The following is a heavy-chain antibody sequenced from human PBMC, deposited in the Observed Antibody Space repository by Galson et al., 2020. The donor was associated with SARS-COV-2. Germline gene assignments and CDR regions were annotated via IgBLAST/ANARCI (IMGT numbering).Heavy chain of an antibody. CDR3: ARDLSRLGYCSGGSCYSNYYYDYGMDV. Sequence: GGSLRLSCAASGFTFSSYSMNWVRQAPGKGLEWVSSISSSSSYIYYADSVKGRFTISRDNAKNSLYLQMNSLRAEDTAVYYCARDLSRLGYCSGGSCYSNYYYDYGMDVWGQGTTVTVSS. CDR1: GFTFSSYS. D-gene: IGHD2-15*01. CDR2: ISSSSSYI. J-gene: IGHJ6*02. V-gene: IGHV3-21*01.